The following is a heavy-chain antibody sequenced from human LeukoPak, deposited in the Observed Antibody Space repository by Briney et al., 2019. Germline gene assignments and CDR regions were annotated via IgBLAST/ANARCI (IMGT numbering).Heavy chain of an antibody. CDR3: AKKSSRAVADWYFDL. Sequence: GGSLRLSCAASGFTFSSYGMHWDRQAPGKGLEWVAVISYDGNTKYYADSVKGRFTISRDNSKNTLYLQMNSLRAEDTAVYYCAKKSSRAVADWYFDLWGRGTLVTVSS. CDR2: ISYDGNTK. D-gene: IGHD6-19*01. J-gene: IGHJ2*01. CDR1: GFTFSSYG. V-gene: IGHV3-30*18.